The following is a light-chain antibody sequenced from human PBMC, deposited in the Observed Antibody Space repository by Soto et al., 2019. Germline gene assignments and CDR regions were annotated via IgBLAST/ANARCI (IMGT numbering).Light chain of an antibody. CDR2: SNN. J-gene: IGLJ2*01. Sequence: QAVVTQPPSASGTPGQRVTISCSGSSSNIGSYTVNWYLQLPGTTPKLLIYSNNQRPSGVPDRFSGSKSGTSASLAISGLRSGDEADYYCAAWDDSLTGMVFGGGTKLTVL. CDR3: AAWDDSLTGMV. CDR1: SSNIGSYT. V-gene: IGLV1-44*01.